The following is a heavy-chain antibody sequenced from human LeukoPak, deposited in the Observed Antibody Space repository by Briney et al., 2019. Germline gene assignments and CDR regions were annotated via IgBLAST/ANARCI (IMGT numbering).Heavy chain of an antibody. CDR1: GGSISSGGYS. Sequence: SETLSLTCAVSGGSISSGGYSWSWIRQPPGKGLEWIGYIYYSGSTYYNPSLKSRVTISVDTSKNQFSLKLSSVTAADTAVYYCARDFGLLWFGELTAFDIWGQGTMVTVSS. D-gene: IGHD3-10*01. CDR2: IYYSGST. V-gene: IGHV4-30-4*07. CDR3: ARDFGLLWFGELTAFDI. J-gene: IGHJ3*02.